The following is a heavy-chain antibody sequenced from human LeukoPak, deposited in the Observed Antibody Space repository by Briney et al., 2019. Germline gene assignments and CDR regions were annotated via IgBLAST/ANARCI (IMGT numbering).Heavy chain of an antibody. CDR3: ARDITMSGY. CDR2: ISAYNGNT. Sequence: ASVKVSCKASGYTFTSYGISWVRQAPGQGLEWMGWISAYNGNTNYAQKLQGRVTMTTDKSTSTAYMELSRLRSDDTAVYYCARDITMSGYWGQGTLVTVSS. J-gene: IGHJ4*02. V-gene: IGHV1-18*01. D-gene: IGHD3-10*02. CDR1: GYTFTSYG.